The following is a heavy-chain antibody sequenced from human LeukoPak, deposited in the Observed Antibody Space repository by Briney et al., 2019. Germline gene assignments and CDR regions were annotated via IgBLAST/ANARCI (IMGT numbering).Heavy chain of an antibody. D-gene: IGHD6-13*01. CDR2: INHSGST. Sequence: SETLPLTCAVYGGSFSGYYWSWIRQPPGKGLEWIGEINHSGSTNYNPSLKSRVTISVDTSKNQFSLKLSSVTAADTAVYYCARGSRRGGYSSSWYPLTSWGQGTLVTVSS. V-gene: IGHV4-34*01. J-gene: IGHJ5*02. CDR3: ARGSRRGGYSSSWYPLTS. CDR1: GGSFSGYY.